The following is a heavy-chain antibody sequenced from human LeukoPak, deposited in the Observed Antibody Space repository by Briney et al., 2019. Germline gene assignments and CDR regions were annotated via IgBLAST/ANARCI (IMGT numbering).Heavy chain of an antibody. D-gene: IGHD6-6*01. Sequence: PSETLSLTCAVYSESFSHYYWTWIRQSPGKGLEWIGEIDEIGRTNYNPSLKSRVTISVDRTKNQFSLKLSPVIAADTAVYYCARTTYSSSSGNEDYWGQGTLVTVSS. CDR2: IDEIGRT. CDR3: ARTTYSSSSGNEDY. V-gene: IGHV4-34*01. CDR1: SESFSHYY. J-gene: IGHJ4*02.